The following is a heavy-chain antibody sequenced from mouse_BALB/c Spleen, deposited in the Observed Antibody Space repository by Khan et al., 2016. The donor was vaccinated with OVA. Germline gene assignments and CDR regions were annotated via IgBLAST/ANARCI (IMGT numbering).Heavy chain of an antibody. CDR1: GYSITSDYA. J-gene: IGHJ4*01. CDR3: ARDGSRYNYAMDY. Sequence: EVQLQESGPGLVKPSQSLSLTCTVTGYSITSDYAWNWIRQFPGNKLEWMGYISYSGSTNSNPALKSQISITRDTSKNQFFLQLNSVTTEDTATYYCARDGSRYNYAMDYWGQGTSVTVSS. V-gene: IGHV3-2*02. D-gene: IGHD2-3*01. CDR2: ISYSGST.